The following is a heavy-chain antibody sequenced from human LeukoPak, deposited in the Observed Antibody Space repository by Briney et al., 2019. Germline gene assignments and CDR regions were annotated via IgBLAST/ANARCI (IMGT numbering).Heavy chain of an antibody. CDR2: IYSGGST. J-gene: IGHJ4*02. V-gene: IGHV3-53*01. Sequence: GGSLRLSCVASGFTFNIYGMSWVRQAPGKGLEWVSVIYSGGSTYYADSVKGRFTISRDNSKNTLYLQMNSLRAEDTAVYYCARDGGRPTDYDILTGFDYWGQGTLVTVSS. D-gene: IGHD3-9*01. CDR3: ARDGGRPTDYDILTGFDY. CDR1: GFTFNIYG.